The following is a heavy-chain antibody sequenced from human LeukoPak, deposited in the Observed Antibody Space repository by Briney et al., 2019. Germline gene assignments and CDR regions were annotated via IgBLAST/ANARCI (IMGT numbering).Heavy chain of an antibody. Sequence: GGSLRLSCAASGFTFSNFGIHWVRQAPGKGLEWVTFIRYDGSPKYYADSVKGRFTISRDNARNSLFLQMNSLKTEDTAVYYCTRSESGTYKGGFDFWGQGTLVTVSS. D-gene: IGHD1-26*01. CDR3: TRSESGTYKGGFDF. J-gene: IGHJ4*02. V-gene: IGHV3-30*02. CDR1: GFTFSNFG. CDR2: IRYDGSPK.